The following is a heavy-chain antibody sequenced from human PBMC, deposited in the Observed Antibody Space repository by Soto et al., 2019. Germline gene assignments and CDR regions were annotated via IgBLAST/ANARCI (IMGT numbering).Heavy chain of an antibody. Sequence: EVQLVESGGGLVKPGGSLRLSCAASGFTFSSYSMNWARQAPGKGLEWVSSISSSSSYIYFADSVKGRFTISRDNAKNSLYLQMNSLRAEDTAVYYCARMYGDYGMIGHYYGMDVWGQGTTVTVSS. CDR2: ISSSSSYI. CDR3: ARMYGDYGMIGHYYGMDV. CDR1: GFTFSSYS. D-gene: IGHD4-17*01. J-gene: IGHJ6*02. V-gene: IGHV3-21*01.